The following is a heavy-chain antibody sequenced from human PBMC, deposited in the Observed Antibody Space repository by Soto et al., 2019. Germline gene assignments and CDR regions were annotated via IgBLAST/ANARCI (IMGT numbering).Heavy chain of an antibody. V-gene: IGHV1-69*13. Sequence: SVKVSCKAPGGTFSSYATSWVRQAPGQGLEWMGGIIPIFGTANYAQKFQGRVTITADESTSTAYMELSSLRSEDTAVYYCARGEEEDIVVVPAAMGGGSSWSSFDYWG. D-gene: IGHD2-2*01. J-gene: IGHJ4*01. CDR1: GGTFSSYA. CDR3: ARGEEEDIVVVPAAMGGGSSWSSFDY. CDR2: IIPIFGTA.